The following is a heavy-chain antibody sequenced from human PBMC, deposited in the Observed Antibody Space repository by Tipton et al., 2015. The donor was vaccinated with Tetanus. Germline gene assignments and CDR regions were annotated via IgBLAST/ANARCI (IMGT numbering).Heavy chain of an antibody. D-gene: IGHD1-1*01. CDR3: ARDDMIGTSDY. V-gene: IGHV3-7*01. Sequence: SLRLSCAASGFTFSSWWMNWVRQTPGKGLEWVANMKPDGSEGYYVASARGRFTISRDNAKNSLYLQMNSLRAEDTAVYYCARDDMIGTSDYWGRGPLVPVSS. J-gene: IGHJ4*02. CDR1: GFTFSSWW. CDR2: MKPDGSEG.